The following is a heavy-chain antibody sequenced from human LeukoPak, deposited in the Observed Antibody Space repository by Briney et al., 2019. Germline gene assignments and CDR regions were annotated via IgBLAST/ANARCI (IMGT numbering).Heavy chain of an antibody. Sequence: SVKVSCKASGGTFSSYAISWVRQAPGQGPEWMGGIIPIFGTANYAQKFQGRVTITADESTSTAYMELSSLRSEDTAVYYCAREKETTYYYDSSGYYDAFDIWGQGTMVTVSS. CDR2: IIPIFGTA. CDR1: GGTFSSYA. D-gene: IGHD3-22*01. CDR3: AREKETTYYYDSSGYYDAFDI. J-gene: IGHJ3*02. V-gene: IGHV1-69*13.